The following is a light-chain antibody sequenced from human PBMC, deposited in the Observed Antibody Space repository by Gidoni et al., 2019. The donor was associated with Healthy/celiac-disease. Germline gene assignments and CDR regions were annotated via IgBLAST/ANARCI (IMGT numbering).Light chain of an antibody. CDR2: AAS. V-gene: IGKV1-33*01. CDR3: RQYYNLPPLT. J-gene: IGKJ5*01. Sequence: ILMTHSSSSLSASVGASVTITCQASQDMCNYLYWYQQKPGRAPKLLFYAASYLETAVPSWFSGSGSGTDFSFTISSLKPDDIATYYCRQYYNLPPLTFGQGTRLEIK. CDR1: QDMCNY.